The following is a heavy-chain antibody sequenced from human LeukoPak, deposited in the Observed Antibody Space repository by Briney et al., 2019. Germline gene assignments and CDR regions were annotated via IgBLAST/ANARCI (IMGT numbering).Heavy chain of an antibody. CDR3: AVYSSSRDAFDI. CDR1: GGSISSSSYY. CDR2: IYYSGST. D-gene: IGHD6-13*01. J-gene: IGHJ3*02. V-gene: IGHV4-39*01. Sequence: SETLSLTCTVSGGSISSSSYYWGWIRQPPGKGLEWIGSIYYSGSTYYNPSLKSRVTISVDTSKNQFSLKLSSVTAADTAVYYCAVYSSSRDAFDIWGQGTMVTVSS.